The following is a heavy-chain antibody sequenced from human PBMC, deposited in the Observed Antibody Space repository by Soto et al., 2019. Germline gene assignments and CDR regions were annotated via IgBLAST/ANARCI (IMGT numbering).Heavy chain of an antibody. CDR1: GXTFSSYS. Sequence: RRLSFAASGXTFSSYSMNWVRQAPGKGLEWVSSISSSSSYIYYADSVKGRFTISRDNAKNSLYLQMNSLRAEDTAVYYCARDPHYYDSSGYYDYWGQGALVTVSS. CDR3: ARDPHYYDSSGYYDY. J-gene: IGHJ4*02. CDR2: ISSSSSYI. V-gene: IGHV3-21*01. D-gene: IGHD3-22*01.